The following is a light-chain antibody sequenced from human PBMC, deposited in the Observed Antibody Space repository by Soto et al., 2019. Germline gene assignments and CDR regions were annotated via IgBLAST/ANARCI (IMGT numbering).Light chain of an antibody. CDR1: QSVSSSY. CDR2: GAS. CDR3: QQYGSSPHT. Sequence: EIVLTQSPGTLSWSPGERATLSCRASQSVSSSYLAWYQQQPGLAPRLLIYGASSMATGMQDRFSGSGSGTDFTLTISRLEAEDFAVYYCQQYGSSPHTFGQGTKLEIK. J-gene: IGKJ2*01. V-gene: IGKV3-20*01.